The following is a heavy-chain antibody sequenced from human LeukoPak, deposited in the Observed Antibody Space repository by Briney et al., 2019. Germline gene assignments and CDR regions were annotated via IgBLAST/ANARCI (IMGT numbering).Heavy chain of an antibody. Sequence: GGSLRLSCAASGFTFSNYWMSWVRQAPGKGLEWVANIKQDGSAKYYVDSVKGRFTISRDNAKNSLYLQMNNLRAEDTAVYYCARTGRDYGGKPITYYYYGMDVWGQGTTVTVSS. J-gene: IGHJ6*02. CDR2: IKQDGSAK. CDR3: ARTGRDYGGKPITYYYYGMDV. D-gene: IGHD4-23*01. CDR1: GFTFSNYW. V-gene: IGHV3-7*01.